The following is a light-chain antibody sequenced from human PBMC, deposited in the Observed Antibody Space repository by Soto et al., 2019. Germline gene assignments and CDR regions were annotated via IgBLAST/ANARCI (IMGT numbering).Light chain of an antibody. V-gene: IGKV3-20*01. CDR2: GAS. J-gene: IGKJ1*01. CDR3: QQYGSSPRT. CDR1: QSVSGY. Sequence: TQSPSTLSASVGDRVTLSCRASQSVSGYLDWFHQKPGQAPRLLIYGASSRATGIPDRFSGSGSGTDFTLTISRLEHEDFAVYYCQQYGSSPRTFGQGTKVDIK.